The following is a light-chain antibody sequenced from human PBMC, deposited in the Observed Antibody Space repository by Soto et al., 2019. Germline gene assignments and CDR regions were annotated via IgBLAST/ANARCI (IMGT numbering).Light chain of an antibody. J-gene: IGKJ4*01. CDR2: GAS. V-gene: IGKV3-15*01. Sequence: EIVMTQSPATLSVSPGERATLSSRASQSVSINLAWYQQNPGQAPRLLIYGASTRATGIPARFSGSGSGTEFTLTISSLQSEDCAVYYCQQYNNRPPITFGGWTKVEIK. CDR3: QQYNNRPPIT. CDR1: QSVSIN.